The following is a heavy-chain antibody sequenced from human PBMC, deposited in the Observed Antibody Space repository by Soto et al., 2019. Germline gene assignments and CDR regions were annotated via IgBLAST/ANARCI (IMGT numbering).Heavy chain of an antibody. CDR2: ISSSSSYT. D-gene: IGHD6-6*01. CDR3: ARSSSFGFYFDY. V-gene: IGHV3-11*06. Sequence: VGSLRLSCAASGFTFSDYYMSWIRQAPGKGLEWVSYISSSSSYTNYADSVKGRFTISRDNAKNSLYLQMNSLRAEDTAVYYCARSSSFGFYFDYWGQGTLVTVSS. J-gene: IGHJ4*02. CDR1: GFTFSDYY.